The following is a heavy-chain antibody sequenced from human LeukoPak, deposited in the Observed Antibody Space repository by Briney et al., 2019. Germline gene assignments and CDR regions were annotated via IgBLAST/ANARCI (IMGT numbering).Heavy chain of an antibody. Sequence: GGSLRLSCAASGFTFSSSGMSWVRQAPGKGLEWVSTISGRDTNTYYADSVEGRFIISRDNSKDTLYLQMNSLRAEDTAVYYCAKRSDYGGNGNYFDYWGQGTPVTVSS. CDR3: AKRSDYGGNGNYFDY. CDR2: ISGRDTNT. V-gene: IGHV3-23*01. CDR1: GFTFSSSG. J-gene: IGHJ4*02. D-gene: IGHD4-23*01.